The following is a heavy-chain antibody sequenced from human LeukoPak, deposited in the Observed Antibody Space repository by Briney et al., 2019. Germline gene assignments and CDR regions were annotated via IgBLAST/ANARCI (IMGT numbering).Heavy chain of an antibody. CDR3: ATPRSPDWYFDL. CDR1: GGTFSSYA. CDR2: IIPIFGTA. J-gene: IGHJ2*01. V-gene: IGHV1-69*05. Sequence: SVKVSCKASGGTFSSYAISWVRQAPGQGLEWMGGIIPIFGTANYAQKFQGRVTITTDESTSTAYMELSSLRSEDTAVYYCATPRSPDWYFDLWGRGTLVTVSS.